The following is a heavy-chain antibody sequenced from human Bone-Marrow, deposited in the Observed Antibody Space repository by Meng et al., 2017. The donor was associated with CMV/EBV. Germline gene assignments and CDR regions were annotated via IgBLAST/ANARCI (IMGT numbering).Heavy chain of an antibody. CDR3: ARGALYDFWSGYYNHNWFDP. Sequence: ASVKVSCKASGYTFTSYGISWVRQAPGQGLEWMGWISAYNGNTNYAQKLQGRVTMTTDTSTSTAYMELRSLRSDDTAVYYCARGALYDFWSGYYNHNWFDPWGQGTLVTVSS. D-gene: IGHD3-3*01. J-gene: IGHJ5*02. CDR2: ISAYNGNT. CDR1: GYTFTSYG. V-gene: IGHV1-18*01.